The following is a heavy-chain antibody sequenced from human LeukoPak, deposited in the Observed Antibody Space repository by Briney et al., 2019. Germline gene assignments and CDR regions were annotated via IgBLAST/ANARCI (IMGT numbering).Heavy chain of an antibody. D-gene: IGHD3-16*01. CDR1: GYTFSSYG. J-gene: IGHJ6*02. V-gene: IGHV3-30*18. CDR2: ISYDGSNK. Sequence: GGSLRLSCAASGYTFSSYGMHWVRQAPGKGLKWVAVISYDGSNKYYADSVKGRFTISRDSSENTLYLQMNSLRTEDAAVYFCAKDRIRLTTFGYYYYGMDVWGQGTTVTVSS. CDR3: AKDRIRLTTFGYYYYGMDV.